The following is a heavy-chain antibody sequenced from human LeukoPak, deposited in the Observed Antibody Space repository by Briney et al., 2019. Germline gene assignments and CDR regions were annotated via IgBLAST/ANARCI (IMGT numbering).Heavy chain of an antibody. J-gene: IGHJ4*02. CDR2: IFGTTGTT. CDR1: GFTFRNYA. CDR3: AKDRTFHSDFSAYYFSPPLQQY. D-gene: IGHD3-22*01. V-gene: IGHV3-23*01. Sequence: GGSLRLSCEASGFTFRNYAMSWVRQAPGKGLEWVSSIFGTTGTTYYADSVKGRVTISRDNSRNMVYLQMNSLRAEDTAVYYCAKDRTFHSDFSAYYFSPPLQQYWGQGTLVTVSS.